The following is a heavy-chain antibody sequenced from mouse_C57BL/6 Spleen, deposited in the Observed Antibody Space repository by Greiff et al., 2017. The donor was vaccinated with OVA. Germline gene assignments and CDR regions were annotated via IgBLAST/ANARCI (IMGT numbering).Heavy chain of an antibody. V-gene: IGHV1-26*01. CDR1: GYTFTDYY. J-gene: IGHJ1*03. D-gene: IGHD2-3*01. CDR3: ARIGGYYTYFDV. Sequence: VQLQQSGPELVKPGASVKISCKASGYTFTDYYMNWVKQSHGKSLEWIGDINPNNGGTSYNQKFKGKATLTVDKSSSTAYMELRSLTSEDSAVYYCARIGGYYTYFDVWGTGTTVTVSS. CDR2: INPNNGGT.